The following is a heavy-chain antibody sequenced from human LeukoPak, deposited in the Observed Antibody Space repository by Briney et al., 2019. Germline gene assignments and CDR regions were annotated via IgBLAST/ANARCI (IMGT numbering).Heavy chain of an antibody. V-gene: IGHV3-21*04. CDR2: ISSSSSYI. CDR3: AKDISGDSSSWYLVYGMDV. Sequence: GGSLRLSCAASGFTFSSYSMNWVRQAPGKGLEWVSSISSSSSYIYYADSVKGRFTISRDNAKNSLYLQMNSLRAEDTALYYCAKDISGDSSSWYLVYGMDVWGQGTTVTVSS. J-gene: IGHJ6*02. CDR1: GFTFSSYS. D-gene: IGHD6-13*01.